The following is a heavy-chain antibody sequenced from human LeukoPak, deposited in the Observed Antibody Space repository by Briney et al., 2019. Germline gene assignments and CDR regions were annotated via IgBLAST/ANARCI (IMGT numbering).Heavy chain of an antibody. V-gene: IGHV4-30-4*01. J-gene: IGHJ3*02. CDR1: GGSISSGDYY. Sequence: SETLSHTCTVSGGSISSGDYYWSWIRQPPGKGLEWIGYIYYSGSTYYNPSLKSRVTISVDTSKNQFSLKLSSVTAADTAVYYCARQMVVYAFDIWGQGTMVTVSS. CDR3: ARQMVVYAFDI. CDR2: IYYSGST. D-gene: IGHD2-15*01.